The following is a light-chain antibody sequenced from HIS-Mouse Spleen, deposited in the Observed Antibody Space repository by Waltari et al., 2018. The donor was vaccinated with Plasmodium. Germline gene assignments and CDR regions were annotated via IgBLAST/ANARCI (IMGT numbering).Light chain of an antibody. Sequence: SYDLTQPPSVSVSPGQTARLTCSGDALPKKYAYWYQQKSRQAPVLVIYEDSKRPSGIPERFSGSSSGTMATLTISGAQVEDEADYYCYSTDSSGNHRVFGGGTKLTVL. V-gene: IGLV3-10*01. CDR3: YSTDSSGNHRV. CDR1: ALPKKY. J-gene: IGLJ3*02. CDR2: EDS.